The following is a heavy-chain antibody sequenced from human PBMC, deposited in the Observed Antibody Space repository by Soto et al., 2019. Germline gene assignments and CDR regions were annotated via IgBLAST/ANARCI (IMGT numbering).Heavy chain of an antibody. CDR1: GYTLTNYG. D-gene: IGHD3-3*01. V-gene: IGHV1-18*01. CDR2: ISAYNGNT. J-gene: IGHJ6*02. CDR3: ARGRKFLEWLLNRYVYYYYGMDV. Sequence: QVQLVQSGAEVKKPGASVKVSCKASGYTLTNYGITWMRQAPGQGLEWMGWISAYNGNTNYAQKLQGRVTMTTDTSTSTAYMELRSLRYEDTAVYYCARGRKFLEWLLNRYVYYYYGMDVWGQGTTVTVSS.